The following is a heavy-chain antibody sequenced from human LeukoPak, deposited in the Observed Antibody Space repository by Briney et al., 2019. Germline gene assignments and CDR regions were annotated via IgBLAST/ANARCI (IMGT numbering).Heavy chain of an antibody. CDR2: IYTSGST. Sequence: SETLSLICTVSSGSISSGSYYWSWIRQPAGKGLEWIGRIYTSGSTIYNPSLKSRVTISLDTSKNQFSLKLSSVTAADTAVYYCAREDGYNWYYFDYWGQGSLVTVSS. J-gene: IGHJ4*02. D-gene: IGHD5-24*01. CDR3: AREDGYNWYYFDY. V-gene: IGHV4-61*02. CDR1: SGSISSGSYY.